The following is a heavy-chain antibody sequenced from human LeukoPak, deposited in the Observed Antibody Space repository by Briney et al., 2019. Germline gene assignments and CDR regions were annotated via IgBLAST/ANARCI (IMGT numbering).Heavy chain of an antibody. J-gene: IGHJ4*02. CDR3: ARDLTTVTTLGPQFPYY. CDR1: GFTFSDYY. CDR2: ISSSGSTI. V-gene: IGHV3-11*01. Sequence: GGSLRLSCAASGFTFSDYYMSWIRQAPGKGLEWVSYISSSGSTIYYADSVKGRFTISRDNAKNSLYLQMNSLRAEDTAVYYCARDLTTVTTLGPQFPYYWGQGTLVTVSS. D-gene: IGHD4-17*01.